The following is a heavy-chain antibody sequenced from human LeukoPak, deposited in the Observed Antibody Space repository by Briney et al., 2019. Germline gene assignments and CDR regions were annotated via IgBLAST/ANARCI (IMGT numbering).Heavy chain of an antibody. J-gene: IGHJ6*02. CDR2: IWYDGSNK. V-gene: IGHV3-33*01. CDR1: GFTFSSYG. D-gene: IGHD2-15*01. CDR3: ARDESKVVVAATGLTYGMDV. Sequence: GGSLRLSCAASGFTFSSYGMHWVRQAPGKGLEWVAVIWYDGSNKYYADSVKGRFTISRDNSKNTLYLQMNSLRAEDTAVYYCARDESKVVVAATGLTYGMDVWGQGTTVTVSS.